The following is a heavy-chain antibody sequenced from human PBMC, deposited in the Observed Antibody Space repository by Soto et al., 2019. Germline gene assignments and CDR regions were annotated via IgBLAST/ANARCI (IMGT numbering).Heavy chain of an antibody. Sequence: ASVKVSCKASGYTFTGYYMHWVRQAPGQGLEWMGWINPNSGGTNYAQKFQGRVTMTRDTSISTAYMELSRLRSDDTAVYYCARSLFGSYYGSGPTYGMDVWGQGTTVTVSS. D-gene: IGHD3-10*01. V-gene: IGHV1-2*02. J-gene: IGHJ6*02. CDR2: INPNSGGT. CDR1: GYTFTGYY. CDR3: ARSLFGSYYGSGPTYGMDV.